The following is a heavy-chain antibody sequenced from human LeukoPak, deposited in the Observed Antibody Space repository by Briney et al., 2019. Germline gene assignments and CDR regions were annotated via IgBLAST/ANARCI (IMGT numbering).Heavy chain of an antibody. CDR1: GFTFSNYG. V-gene: IGHV3-30*18. CDR3: AKVFEVRGARRPKDY. J-gene: IGHJ4*02. CDR2: ISDDGGNK. Sequence: PGRSLRLSCEASGFTFSNYGMHWVRQAPGKGLEWVALISDDGGNKFYADSVRDRFTISRDNSRNTLFLQMNSLRIEDTAVYYCAKVFEVRGARRPKDYWGQGTLVIVSS. D-gene: IGHD3-10*01.